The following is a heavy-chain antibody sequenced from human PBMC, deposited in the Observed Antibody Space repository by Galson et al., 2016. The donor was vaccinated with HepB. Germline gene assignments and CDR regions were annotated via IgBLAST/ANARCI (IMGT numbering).Heavy chain of an antibody. Sequence: SLRLSCAASGFTFNTYSVNWVRQAPGKGLEWVSSISGTSTHIYYADSVKGRFTISRDNAKNSLYLQMNNVRAEDTAVYYCARDLRGMIRFFDWSTHFDSWGQGTLVTVSS. CDR1: GFTFNTYS. CDR2: ISGTSTHI. D-gene: IGHD3-9*01. CDR3: ARDLRGMIRFFDWSTHFDS. J-gene: IGHJ4*02. V-gene: IGHV3-21*01.